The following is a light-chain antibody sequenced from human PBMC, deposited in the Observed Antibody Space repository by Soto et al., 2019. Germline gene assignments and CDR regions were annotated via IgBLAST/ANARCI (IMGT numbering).Light chain of an antibody. J-gene: IGKJ2*01. V-gene: IGKV3-20*01. CDR1: QSVFSNY. CDR3: QQYGSPPPYT. Sequence: IVLTQSPGTLSLSPGERATLSCRASQSVFSNYLAWYQQKPGQAPRLLIYAASSRATGIPDRFSGSGSGTDFTLTISRLETEDFAVYYCQQYGSPPPYTFGQGNKLEIK. CDR2: AAS.